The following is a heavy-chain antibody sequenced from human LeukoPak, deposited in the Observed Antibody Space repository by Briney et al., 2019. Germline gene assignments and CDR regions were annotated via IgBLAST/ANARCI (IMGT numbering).Heavy chain of an antibody. J-gene: IGHJ6*02. CDR1: GFTFSSYA. CDR3: AREKNLASWGGLTRYYYGMDV. V-gene: IGHV3-23*01. CDR2: ISGSGGST. Sequence: SGGSLRLSCAASGFTFSSYAMSWVRQAPGKGLEWVSAISGSGGSTYYADSVKGRFTISRDNAKNSLYLQMNSLRAEDTAVYYCAREKNLASWGGLTRYYYGMDVWGQGTTVTVSS. D-gene: IGHD4/OR15-4a*01.